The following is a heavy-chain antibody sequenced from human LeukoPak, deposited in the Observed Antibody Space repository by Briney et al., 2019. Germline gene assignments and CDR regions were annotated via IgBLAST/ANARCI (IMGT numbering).Heavy chain of an antibody. V-gene: IGHV1-46*01. J-gene: IGHJ4*02. CDR2: INPSGGST. D-gene: IGHD2-15*01. CDR1: GYTFTSYY. CDR3: ARDLGGCSGGSCSSYYFDY. Sequence: GASVKVSCKASGYTFTSYYMHWVRQAPGQGLEWMGIINPSGGSTSYAQKFQGRVTMTRDTSTSTVYMELSSLRSEDTAVYYCARDLGGCSGGSCSSYYFDYWGQGTLVTVSS.